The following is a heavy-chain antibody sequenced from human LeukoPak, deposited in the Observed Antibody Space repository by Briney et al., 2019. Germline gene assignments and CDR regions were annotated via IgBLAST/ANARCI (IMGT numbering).Heavy chain of an antibody. CDR3: AREASGDYAGVGAFDI. V-gene: IGHV1-69*13. CDR1: GGTFSSYA. Sequence: SVKVSCKASGGTFSSYAISWVRQAPGQGLEWMGGIIPIFGTANYAQKFQGRVTITADEATSTAYMELSSLRSEDTAVYYCAREASGDYAGVGAFDIWGQGTMVTVSS. D-gene: IGHD4-17*01. J-gene: IGHJ3*02. CDR2: IIPIFGTA.